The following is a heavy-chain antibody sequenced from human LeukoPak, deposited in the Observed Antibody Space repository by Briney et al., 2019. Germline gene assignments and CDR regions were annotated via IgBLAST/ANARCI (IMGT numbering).Heavy chain of an antibody. CDR1: GFTFSSYA. CDR2: ISGSGGST. CDR3: AKDTTLAVAGS. D-gene: IGHD6-19*01. J-gene: IGHJ4*02. V-gene: IGHV3-23*01. Sequence: PGGSLRLSCAASGFTFSSYAMSWVRQAPGRGLEWVSAISGSGGSTYYADSVKGRFTISRDNSKNTLYLQMNSLRAEDTSVYYCAKDTTLAVAGSWGQGTLVTVSS.